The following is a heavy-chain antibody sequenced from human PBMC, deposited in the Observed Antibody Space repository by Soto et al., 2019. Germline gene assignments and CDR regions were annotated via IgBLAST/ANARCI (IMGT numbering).Heavy chain of an antibody. D-gene: IGHD3-22*01. CDR3: AREPYTMIVVRAFRERLLLGY. V-gene: IGHV1-2*02. Sequence: QVQLVQSGAEVKKPGASVKVSCKASGYTFTGYYMHWVRQAPGQGLEWMGWINPNSGGTNYAQKFQGRVTMTRDTSISTAYMELSRLRSDDTAVYYCAREPYTMIVVRAFRERLLLGYWGQGTLVTVSS. CDR2: INPNSGGT. CDR1: GYTFTGYY. J-gene: IGHJ4*02.